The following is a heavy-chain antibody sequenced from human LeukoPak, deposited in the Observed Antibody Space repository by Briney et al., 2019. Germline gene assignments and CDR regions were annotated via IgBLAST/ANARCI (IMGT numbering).Heavy chain of an antibody. V-gene: IGHV4-34*01. J-gene: IGHJ4*02. CDR3: ARGEAYRLDY. CDR1: GGSFSGYY. CDR2: INHSGST. D-gene: IGHD3-16*02. Sequence: ASETLSLTCAVYGGSFSGYYWSWIRQPPGKGLEWIGEINHSGSTNYNPSLKSRVTISVDTSKNQFSLKLSSVTAADTAVYYCARGEAYRLDYWGQGTLVTVSS.